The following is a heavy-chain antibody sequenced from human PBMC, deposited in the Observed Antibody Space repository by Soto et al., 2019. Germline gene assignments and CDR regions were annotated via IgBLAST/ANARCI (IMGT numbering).Heavy chain of an antibody. J-gene: IGHJ4*02. Sequence: GGSLRLSCAASGFTFSSYAMHWVRQAPGKGLEWVAVISYDGSNKYYADSVKGRFTISRDNSKNTLYLQMNSLRAEDTAVYYCASDLYGSGSYKRTLDYWGQGTLVTVSS. CDR2: ISYDGSNK. V-gene: IGHV3-30-3*01. D-gene: IGHD3-10*01. CDR3: ASDLYGSGSYKRTLDY. CDR1: GFTFSSYA.